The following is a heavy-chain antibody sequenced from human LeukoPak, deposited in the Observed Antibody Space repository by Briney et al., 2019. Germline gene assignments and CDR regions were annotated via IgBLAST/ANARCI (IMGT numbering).Heavy chain of an antibody. Sequence: SATLSLTCTVSGGSISSYYWSWIRQPPGKGLEWIGYNYYSGSTNYNPSLKSRVTISVDTSKNQFSLKLSSVTAAVTAVYYCARVLGYCSSTSCRHYYYYGMDVWGQGTTVTVSS. J-gene: IGHJ6*02. V-gene: IGHV4-59*01. CDR3: ARVLGYCSSTSCRHYYYYGMDV. CDR2: NYYSGST. D-gene: IGHD2-2*01. CDR1: GGSISSYY.